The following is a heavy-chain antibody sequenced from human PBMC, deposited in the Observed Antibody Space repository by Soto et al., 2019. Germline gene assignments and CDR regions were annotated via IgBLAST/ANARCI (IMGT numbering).Heavy chain of an antibody. V-gene: IGHV3-30*18. CDR3: AKEHTAAPLDF. CDR1: GFSFSSWG. CDR2: ISYDGSNK. J-gene: IGHJ4*02. D-gene: IGHD6-13*01. Sequence: GGSLRLSCAASGFSFSSWGMHWVRQAPGKGLEWVAVISYDGSNKYYADSVQGRFTISRDNSKNTLYLQMNSLRAEDTAVYYCAKEHTAAPLDFCGEGLLVTVCS.